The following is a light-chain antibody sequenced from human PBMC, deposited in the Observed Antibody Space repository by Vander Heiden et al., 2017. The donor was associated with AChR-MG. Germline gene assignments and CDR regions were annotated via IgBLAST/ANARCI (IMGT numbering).Light chain of an antibody. Sequence: SYALTQPPSVSVSPGQTASITCDGEKLGDKYACWYQQKQGQSPVLVIYKDSKRPSGIPERFSGSNSGNTATLTISGTQAMDEADYYCQAWDSSTMVFGGGTKLTVL. CDR2: KDS. CDR3: QAWDSSTMV. CDR1: KLGDKY. J-gene: IGLJ2*01. V-gene: IGLV3-1*01.